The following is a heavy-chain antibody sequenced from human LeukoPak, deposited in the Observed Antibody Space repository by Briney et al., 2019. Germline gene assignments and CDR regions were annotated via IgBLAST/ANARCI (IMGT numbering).Heavy chain of an antibody. J-gene: IGHJ6*02. CDR3: ARGRSVLRFLEWLKPYYYYGMDV. Sequence: ASVMVSCKASGYTFTSYDINWVRQATGQGLEWMGWMNPNSGNTGYAQKFQGRVTMTRNTSISTAYMELSSLRSEDTAVYYCARGRSVLRFLEWLKPYYYYGMDVWGQGTTVTVSS. V-gene: IGHV1-8*01. CDR1: GYTFTSYD. CDR2: MNPNSGNT. D-gene: IGHD3-3*01.